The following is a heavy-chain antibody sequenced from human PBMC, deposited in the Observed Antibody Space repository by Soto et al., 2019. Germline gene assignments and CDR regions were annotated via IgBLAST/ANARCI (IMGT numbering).Heavy chain of an antibody. CDR2: IWYDGSNK. CDR1: GFTFSSYG. CDR3: ARVQYYYDSSGAFDY. Sequence: LRLSCAASGFTFSSYGMHWVRQAPGKGLEWVAVIWYDGSNKYYADSVKGRFTISRDNSKNTLYLQMNSLRAEDTAVYYCARVQYYYDSSGAFDYWGQGTLVTVSS. J-gene: IGHJ4*02. V-gene: IGHV3-33*01. D-gene: IGHD3-22*01.